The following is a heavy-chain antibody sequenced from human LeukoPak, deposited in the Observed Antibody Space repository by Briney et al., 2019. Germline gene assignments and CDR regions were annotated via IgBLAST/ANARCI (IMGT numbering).Heavy chain of an antibody. CDR1: GGSISSYY. J-gene: IGHJ4*02. Sequence: PSETLSLTCTVSGGSISSYYWSWIRQPPGKGLEWIGYIYYSGSTNYNPSLKSRVTISVDTSKNQFSLKLSSVTAADTAVYYCARAGRGIGRGAQFDYWGQGTLVTVSS. CDR2: IYYSGST. V-gene: IGHV4-59*01. CDR3: ARAGRGIGRGAQFDY. D-gene: IGHD3-10*01.